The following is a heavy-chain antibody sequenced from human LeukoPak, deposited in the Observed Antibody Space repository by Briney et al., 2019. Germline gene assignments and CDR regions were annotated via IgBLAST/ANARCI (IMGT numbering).Heavy chain of an antibody. CDR3: SYGPYSYYGMDV. V-gene: IGHV3-53*01. CDR2: IYSGGST. J-gene: IGHJ6*02. CDR1: GFTVSSNY. Sequence: GGSLRLSCAASGFTVSSNYMSWVRQAPGKGLEWVSVIYSGGSTYYADSVKGRFTISRDTSKNTLYLQMNSLRAEDTAVYYCSYGPYSYYGMDVWGQGTTVTVSS. D-gene: IGHD3-10*01.